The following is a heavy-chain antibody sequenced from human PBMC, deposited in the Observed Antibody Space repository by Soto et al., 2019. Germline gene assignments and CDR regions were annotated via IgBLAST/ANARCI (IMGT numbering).Heavy chain of an antibody. J-gene: IGHJ5*02. V-gene: IGHV4-34*01. CDR3: ARGKWADRFAN. CDR1: GESLNYVY. D-gene: IGHD1-26*01. CDR2: FYDGGTF. Sequence: VHLQQWGAGLLKPSETLSLTCAVYGESLNYVYWSWLLQAPGKELESIGEFYDGGTFNYNPSLTVRVAILATTSGNQFSLRLTSVTAADTAIYSCARGKWADRFANWGQGTLVTVSS.